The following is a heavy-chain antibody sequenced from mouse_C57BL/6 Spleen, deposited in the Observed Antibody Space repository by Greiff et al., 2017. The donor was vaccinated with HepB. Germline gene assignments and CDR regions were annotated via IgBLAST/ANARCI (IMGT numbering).Heavy chain of an antibody. CDR3: AREGPPGRFDV. Sequence: QVQLQQSGPELVKPGASVKISCKASGYAFSSSWMNWVKQRPGKGLEWIGRIYPGDGDTNYNGKFKGKATLTADKSSSTAYMQLSSLTSEDSAVYCCAREGPPGRFDVWGTGTTVTVSS. D-gene: IGHD1-1*02. CDR2: IYPGDGDT. CDR1: GYAFSSSW. J-gene: IGHJ1*03. V-gene: IGHV1-82*01.